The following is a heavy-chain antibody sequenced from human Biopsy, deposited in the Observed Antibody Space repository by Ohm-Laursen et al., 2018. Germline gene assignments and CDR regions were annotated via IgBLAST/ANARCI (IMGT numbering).Heavy chain of an antibody. CDR2: ITVSADTT. J-gene: IGHJ6*02. Sequence: SLRLSCSASGFTFSIYAMNWVRQAPGKGLEWVSAITVSADTTYYADSVRGRLTVSRDNSQNTLYLQMNSLRAEDTAVYYCAKDRYNYTPIGGFSMDVWGQGTTVTVSS. CDR1: GFTFSIYA. CDR3: AKDRYNYTPIGGFSMDV. D-gene: IGHD5-18*01. V-gene: IGHV3-23*01.